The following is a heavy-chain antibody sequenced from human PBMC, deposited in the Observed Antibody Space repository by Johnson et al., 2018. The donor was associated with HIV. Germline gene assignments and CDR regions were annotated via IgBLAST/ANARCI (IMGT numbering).Heavy chain of an antibody. V-gene: IGHV3-30*18. Sequence: QVQLVESGGVVVQPGGSLRLSCAASRFTFSSYWMSWVRQAPGKGLEWVAVISYEGSKKYYADSVKCRITISRDNSKNTLYLQMNRLRAEDTAVYYCAKMAPLLRYFDIWGQGTMVTVSS. CDR1: RFTFSSYW. CDR2: ISYEGSKK. J-gene: IGHJ3*02. D-gene: IGHD3-9*01. CDR3: AKMAPLLRYFDI.